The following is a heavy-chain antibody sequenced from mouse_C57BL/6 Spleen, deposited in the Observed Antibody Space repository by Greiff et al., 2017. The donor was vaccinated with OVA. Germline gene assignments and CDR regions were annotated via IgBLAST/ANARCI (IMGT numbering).Heavy chain of an antibody. Sequence: QVQLQQSGAELVRPGTSVKVSCKASGYAFTNYLIEWVKQRPGQGLEWIGVINPGSGGTNYNEKFKGKATLTADKSSSTAYMQLSSLTSEDSAVYFCARKRDYAMDYWGQGTSVTVSS. V-gene: IGHV1-54*01. CDR3: ARKRDYAMDY. J-gene: IGHJ4*01. CDR1: GYAFTNYL. CDR2: INPGSGGT.